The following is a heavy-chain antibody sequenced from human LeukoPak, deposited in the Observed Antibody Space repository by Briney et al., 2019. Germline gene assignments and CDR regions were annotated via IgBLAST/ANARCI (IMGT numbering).Heavy chain of an antibody. D-gene: IGHD3-22*01. CDR1: GGSISSSSYY. CDR2: IYYSGST. CDR3: ARPPHYYDNSGYYDAY. V-gene: IGHV4-39*01. J-gene: IGHJ4*02. Sequence: PSETLSLTCTVSGGSISSSSYYWGWIRQPPGKGLEWIGSIYYSGSTYYNPSLKSRVTISVDTSKNQLSLKLTPVTAADTAVYYCARPPHYYDNSGYYDAYWGQGTLVTVSS.